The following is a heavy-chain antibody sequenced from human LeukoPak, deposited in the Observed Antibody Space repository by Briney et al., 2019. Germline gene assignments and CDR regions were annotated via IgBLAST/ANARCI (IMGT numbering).Heavy chain of an antibody. Sequence: SQTLSLTCAVSGDSVSSNSAAWIWIRQSPSRGLEWLGRAYYRSKWYTDYAVSVKSRMTINPDTSKNQFSLQLNSVTPEDTAVYYCARGGNYYWFDPWGQGTLVTVSS. CDR1: GDSVSSNSAA. CDR3: ARGGNYYWFDP. D-gene: IGHD1-26*01. V-gene: IGHV6-1*01. CDR2: AYYRSKWYT. J-gene: IGHJ5*02.